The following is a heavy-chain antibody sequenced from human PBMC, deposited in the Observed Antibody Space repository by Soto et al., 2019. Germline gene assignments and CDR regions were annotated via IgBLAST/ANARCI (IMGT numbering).Heavy chain of an antibody. CDR2: ISWNSGSI. CDR3: DKVRKWLALIGYFDY. D-gene: IGHD6-19*01. J-gene: IGHJ4*02. Sequence: EVQLVESGGGLVQPGRSLRLSCAASGFTFDDYAMHWVRQAPGKGLEWVSGISWNSGSIGYADSVKGRFTISRDNAKNSLYLQMNSLRAEDTALSYCDKVRKWLALIGYFDYWGQGTLVTVSS. V-gene: IGHV3-9*01. CDR1: GFTFDDYA.